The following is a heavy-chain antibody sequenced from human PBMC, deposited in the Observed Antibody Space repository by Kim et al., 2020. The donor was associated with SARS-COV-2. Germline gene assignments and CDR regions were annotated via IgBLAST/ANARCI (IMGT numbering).Heavy chain of an antibody. CDR1: GFTFSSYA. D-gene: IGHD3-10*01. CDR2: ISYDGSNK. V-gene: IGHV3-30*04. J-gene: IGHJ4*02. CDR3: ASTGSGSYYNPFDY. Sequence: GGSLRLSCAASGFTFSSYAMHWVRQAPGKGLEWVAVISYDGSNKYYADSVKGRFTISRDNSKNTLYLQMNSLRAEDTAVYYCASTGSGSYYNPFDYWGQGTLVTVSS.